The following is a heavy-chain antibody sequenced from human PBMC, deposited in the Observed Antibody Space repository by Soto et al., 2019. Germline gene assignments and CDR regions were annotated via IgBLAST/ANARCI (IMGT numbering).Heavy chain of an antibody. Sequence: PSETLSLTCTVSGDSVSSGSYYWSWIRQPPGKGLDWIGNIYYTGSTNYNPSFKCRVTISLDVSQTQFSLRLRSLTAADTAVYYCVRGPIELSAIGCDPWGQGTLGT. CDR2: IYYTGST. CDR3: VRGPIELSAIGCDP. D-gene: IGHD2-8*01. V-gene: IGHV4-61*01. J-gene: IGHJ5*02. CDR1: GDSVSSGSYY.